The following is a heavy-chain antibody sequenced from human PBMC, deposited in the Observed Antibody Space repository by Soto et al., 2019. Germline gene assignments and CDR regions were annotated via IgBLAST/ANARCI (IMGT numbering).Heavy chain of an antibody. V-gene: IGHV3-11*01. CDR3: ARDVSRATIGDFDL. CDR2: ISGSGSPA. Sequence: GGSPRLSCAASGFIFSDFYMNWIRQAPGKGPEWLSYISGSGSPAWYADSVKGRFTISRDNAENTLTLEMTSLRAEDTAVYYCARDVSRATIGDFDLWGQGTLVTVSS. D-gene: IGHD5-12*01. J-gene: IGHJ4*02. CDR1: GFIFSDFY.